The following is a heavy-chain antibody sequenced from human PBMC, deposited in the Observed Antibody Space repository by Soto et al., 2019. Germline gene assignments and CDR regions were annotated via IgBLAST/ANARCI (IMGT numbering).Heavy chain of an antibody. CDR3: AKDTRCGEAGWDY. J-gene: IGHJ4*02. Sequence: QVQLVESGGGVVQPGRSLRLSCAASGFTFSSYGMHWVRQAPGKGLEWVAVISYDGSNKYYADSVKGRFTISRDNSKNTLYLQMNSLRAEDTAVYYCAKDTRCGEAGWDYWGQGTLVTVSS. D-gene: IGHD3-10*01. CDR1: GFTFSSYG. V-gene: IGHV3-30*18. CDR2: ISYDGSNK.